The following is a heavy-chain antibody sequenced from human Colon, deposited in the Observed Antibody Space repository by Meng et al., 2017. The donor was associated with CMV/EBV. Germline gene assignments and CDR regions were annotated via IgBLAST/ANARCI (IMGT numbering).Heavy chain of an antibody. V-gene: IGHV5-51*01. CDR1: GYSFTRYR. Sequence: GESLKISCQGSGYSFTRYRIGWVRQMPGKGLEWMGIIYPGDSETRYSPAFQGQVTISADKSINTAYLQWSSLKASDTAMYYCARQEHLYDHPTYFFDYWGQGTLVTVSS. CDR3: ARQEHLYDHPTYFFDY. CDR2: IYPGDSET. J-gene: IGHJ4*02. D-gene: IGHD3-22*01.